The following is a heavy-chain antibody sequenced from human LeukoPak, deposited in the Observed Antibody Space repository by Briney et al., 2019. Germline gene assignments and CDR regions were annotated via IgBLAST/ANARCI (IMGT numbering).Heavy chain of an antibody. D-gene: IGHD6-19*01. CDR1: GFTFSSNA. J-gene: IGHJ4*02. V-gene: IGHV3-23*01. Sequence: GGSLRLSCAASGFTFSSNAMSWVRQAPGKGLEWVSGISGSGDRTHYADSVKGRFTISRDNTKSTLYLQVNSLRAEDTAIYYCARVVGSGWPYYFDYWGQGTLVTVPS. CDR3: ARVVGSGWPYYFDY. CDR2: ISGSGDRT.